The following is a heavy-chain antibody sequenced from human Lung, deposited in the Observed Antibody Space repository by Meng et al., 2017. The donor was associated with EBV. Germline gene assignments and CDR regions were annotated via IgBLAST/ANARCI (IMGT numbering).Heavy chain of an antibody. CDR2: IYYSGST. CDR3: ARVVAGRYNWFDP. CDR1: GGSISSCGYY. V-gene: IGHV4-31*01. J-gene: IGHJ5*02. D-gene: IGHD6-6*01. Sequence: QLQLQESARGLVKPSQTLSLTCTVSGGSISSCGYYWSWIRQHPGKGLEWIGYIYYSGSTYYNPSLKSLVTISVDTSKNQFSLKLSSVTAADTAVYYCARVVAGRYNWFDPWGQGTLVTVSS.